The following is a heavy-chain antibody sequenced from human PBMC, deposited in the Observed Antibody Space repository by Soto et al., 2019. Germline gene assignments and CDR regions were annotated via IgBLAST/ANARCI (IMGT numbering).Heavy chain of an antibody. V-gene: IGHV1-3*05. D-gene: IGHD3-22*01. Sequence: QVQLVQSGAEEKKPGASVKVSCKASGYTFTSYAMHWVRQDPGQRLEWMGGINAGNGNTKYSQKFQGRVTITRDTSASTAYMELSSLRSEDTAVYYCARGSGYYYWDDYWGQGTLVTVSS. J-gene: IGHJ4*02. CDR3: ARGSGYYYWDDY. CDR2: INAGNGNT. CDR1: GYTFTSYA.